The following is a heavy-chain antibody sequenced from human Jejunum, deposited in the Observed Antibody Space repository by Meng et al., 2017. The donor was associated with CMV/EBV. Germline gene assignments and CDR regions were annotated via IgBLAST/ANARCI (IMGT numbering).Heavy chain of an antibody. J-gene: IGHJ6*02. Sequence: GFTFNNSWMGWVRQTPGRGLEWVADIKQDGSEKYYVNSVKGQFTISRDNAKNSLYLQMNSLRAEDTAFYYCARVNDYGGAHYGMDVWGQGTTVTVSS. D-gene: IGHD4/OR15-4a*01. V-gene: IGHV3-7*01. CDR3: ARVNDYGGAHYGMDV. CDR1: GFTFNNSW. CDR2: IKQDGSEK.